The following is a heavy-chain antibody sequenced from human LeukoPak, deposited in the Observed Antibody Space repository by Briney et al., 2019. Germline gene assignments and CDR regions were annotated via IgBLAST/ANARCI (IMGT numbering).Heavy chain of an antibody. J-gene: IGHJ5*02. CDR1: GYSISSGYY. CDR2: IRHSGTT. V-gene: IGHV4-38-2*02. CDR3: ARDPPGVNWFDP. Sequence: SETLSLTCTVSGYSISSGYYWGWIRQPPGKGLEWIGTIRHSGTTYYNPSLKSRVTISIDSSKNQFSLQLNSVTPEDTAVYYCARDPPGVNWFDPWGQGSLVTVSS. D-gene: IGHD7-27*01.